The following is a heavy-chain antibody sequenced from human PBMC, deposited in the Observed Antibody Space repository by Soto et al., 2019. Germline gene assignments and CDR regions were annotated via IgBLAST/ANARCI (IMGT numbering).Heavy chain of an antibody. CDR1: GFTFSSYA. D-gene: IGHD1-26*01. V-gene: IGHV3-23*01. CDR2: ISGSGGST. J-gene: IGHJ3*02. CDR3: AQVMSYYVVVAAFDM. Sequence: GGSLRLSCAASGFTFSSYAMSWVSQAPGKGLEWVSAISGSGGSTYYADSVKGRFTISRDNSKSTLYLQMNSLRAEDTAVYYCAQVMSYYVVVAAFDMGGQEAMVTVSS.